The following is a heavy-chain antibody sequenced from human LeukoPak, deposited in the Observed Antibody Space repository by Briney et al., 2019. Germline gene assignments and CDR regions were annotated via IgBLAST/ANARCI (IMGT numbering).Heavy chain of an antibody. CDR1: GXTFXSYS. D-gene: IGHD3-22*01. V-gene: IGHV3-21*01. CDR2: ISSSSSYI. J-gene: IGHJ4*02. Sequence: SXRXSCXAXGXTFXSYSMNWVRQAPGKGLEWVSSISSSSSYIYYADSVKGRFTISRDNAKNSLYLQMNSLRAEDTAVYYCARGANYYDSSGYTMGSYWGQGTLVTVSS. CDR3: ARGANYYDSSGYTMGSY.